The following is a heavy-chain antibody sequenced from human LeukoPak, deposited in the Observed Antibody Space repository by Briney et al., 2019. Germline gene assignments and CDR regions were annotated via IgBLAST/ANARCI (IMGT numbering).Heavy chain of an antibody. CDR3: ARDRWGYSYGGD. CDR1: GFTFSSYA. Sequence: GGSLRLSCAASGFTFSSYAMSWVRQAPGKGLEWVSAISGSGGSTYYADSVKGRFTISRDNSKNTLYLQMNSLRAEDAAVYYCARDRWGYSYGGDWGQGALVTVSS. D-gene: IGHD5-18*01. J-gene: IGHJ4*02. V-gene: IGHV3-23*01. CDR2: ISGSGGST.